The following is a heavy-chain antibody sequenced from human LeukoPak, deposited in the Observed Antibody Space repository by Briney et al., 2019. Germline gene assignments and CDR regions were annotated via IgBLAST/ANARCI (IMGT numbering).Heavy chain of an antibody. CDR3: AKDPTIRIAAAGTLGGYYYYYMDV. CDR1: GFTFSSYG. D-gene: IGHD6-13*01. CDR2: IRYDGSNK. J-gene: IGHJ6*03. V-gene: IGHV3-30*02. Sequence: PGGSLRLSCAASGFTFSSYGMHWVRQAPGKGLEWVAFIRYDGSNKYYADSVKGRFTISRDNSKNTLYLQMNSLRAEDTAVYYCAKDPTIRIAAAGTLGGYYYYYMDVWGKGTTVTISS.